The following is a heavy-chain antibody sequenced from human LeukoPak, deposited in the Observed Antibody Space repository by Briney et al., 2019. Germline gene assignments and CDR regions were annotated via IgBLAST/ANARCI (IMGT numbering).Heavy chain of an antibody. J-gene: IGHJ3*02. Sequence: SETLSLTCAVYGGSFSGYYWSWIRQPPGKGLEWIGEINHSGSTNYNPSLKSRVTISVDTSKNQFSLKLSSVTAADTAVYYCARGLDIVVVPAAKNAFDIWGQGTMVTVSS. V-gene: IGHV4-34*01. CDR3: ARGLDIVVVPAAKNAFDI. CDR2: INHSGST. CDR1: GGSFSGYY. D-gene: IGHD2-2*01.